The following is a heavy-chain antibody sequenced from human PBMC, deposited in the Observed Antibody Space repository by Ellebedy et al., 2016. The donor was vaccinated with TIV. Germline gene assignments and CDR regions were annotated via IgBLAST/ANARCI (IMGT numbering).Heavy chain of an antibody. Sequence: AASVKVSCKTSGYTFTSNGISWVRQAPGQGLEWMGWIHPYDGNTKYAQNFEGRVTMTADTSTNTAYMELRSLRSDDTAIYYCAREGTNMRRGVTRWFDPWGQGTLVTVSS. D-gene: IGHD3-10*01. CDR1: GYTFTSNG. CDR3: AREGTNMRRGVTRWFDP. V-gene: IGHV1-18*01. J-gene: IGHJ5*02. CDR2: IHPYDGNT.